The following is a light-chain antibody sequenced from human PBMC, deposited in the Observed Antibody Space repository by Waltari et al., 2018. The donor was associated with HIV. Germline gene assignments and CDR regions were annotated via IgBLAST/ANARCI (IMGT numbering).Light chain of an antibody. CDR1: NIGSKS. CDR2: DDT. V-gene: IGLV3-21*02. CDR3: QVWESSNESWV. J-gene: IGLJ3*02. Sequence: SYVVTQPPSVSVAPGQTARITCGGNNIGSKSVQWYQQKAGQAPVVVVYDDTDRPSVIPERFSGSNSGNTATLTISRVEAGDEADYYCQVWESSNESWVFGGGTKLTVL.